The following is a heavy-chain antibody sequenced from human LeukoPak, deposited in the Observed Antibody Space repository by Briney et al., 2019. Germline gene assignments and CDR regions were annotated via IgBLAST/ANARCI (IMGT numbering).Heavy chain of an antibody. D-gene: IGHD3-10*01. J-gene: IGHJ6*02. CDR2: ISYDGSNK. CDR3: AKLRYGPLDV. V-gene: IGHV3-30-3*02. Sequence: PGGSLRLSCAASGFTFSSYAMHWVRQAPGKGLEWVAVISYDGSNKYYADSVKGRFTISRDNSKNTLYLQMNSLRAEDTAVYYCAKLRYGPLDVWGQGTTVTVSS. CDR1: GFTFSSYA.